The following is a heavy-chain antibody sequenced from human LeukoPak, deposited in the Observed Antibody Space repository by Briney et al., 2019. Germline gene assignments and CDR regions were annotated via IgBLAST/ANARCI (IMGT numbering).Heavy chain of an antibody. J-gene: IGHJ5*02. Sequence: ASVKVSCKVSGYTLTELSMHWVRQAPGKGLEWMGGFDPEDGETIYAQKFQGRVTMTEDTSTDTAYMELRSLRSDDTAVYYCARKLLGAARPGENNWFDPWGQGTLVTVSS. CDR3: ARKLLGAARPGENNWFDP. D-gene: IGHD6-6*01. CDR1: GYTLTELS. V-gene: IGHV1-24*01. CDR2: FDPEDGET.